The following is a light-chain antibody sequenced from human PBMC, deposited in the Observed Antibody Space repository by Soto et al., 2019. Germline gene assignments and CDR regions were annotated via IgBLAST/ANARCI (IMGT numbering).Light chain of an antibody. V-gene: IGKV3-20*01. CDR2: GVS. J-gene: IGKJ4*01. CDR1: QTVSSSR. Sequence: EIVLTQSPGALSLSPGESATLFCRASQTVSSSRLAWYQQKPGQAPRLLIYGVSSRATGIPDRFSGSGSGTDFTLTISRLQPEDFAVYYCQHYDNSAALTFGGGTKVDIK. CDR3: QHYDNSAALT.